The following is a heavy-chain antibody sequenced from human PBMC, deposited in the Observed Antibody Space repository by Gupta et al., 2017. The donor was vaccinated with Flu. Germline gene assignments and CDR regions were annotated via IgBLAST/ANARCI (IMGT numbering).Heavy chain of an antibody. CDR3: AKVGGTDYDFWSGHIDS. D-gene: IGHD3-3*01. J-gene: IGHJ4*02. CDR1: GFTSRVYA. CDR2: IGGRGGST. V-gene: IGHV3-23*01. Sequence: EVQLLESGGGSVQPGGSLRLSCAASGFTSRVYAMNWVRQAPGKGLEWVSGIGGRGGSTYYADSVKGRFTISRDDSKNTVSLQMNSLRVEDTAVYYCAKVGGTDYDFWSGHIDSWGQGTLVTVSS.